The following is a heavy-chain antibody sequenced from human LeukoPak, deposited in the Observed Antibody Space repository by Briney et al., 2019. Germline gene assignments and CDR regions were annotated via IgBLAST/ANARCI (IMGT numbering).Heavy chain of an antibody. CDR3: VRLLYCGGDCFSSVFES. J-gene: IGHJ4*02. D-gene: IGHD2-21*02. CDR2: IFYTGST. CDR1: GDSISGFY. V-gene: IGHV4-59*01. Sequence: SETLSLTCTVTGDSISGFYWSWIRQSPGKALEWIGYIFYTGSTNYNPSLKSRVSMSLDTSKNQLFLKLNSVTAADTAVYFCVRLLYCGGDCFSSVFESWGQGALVTVSS.